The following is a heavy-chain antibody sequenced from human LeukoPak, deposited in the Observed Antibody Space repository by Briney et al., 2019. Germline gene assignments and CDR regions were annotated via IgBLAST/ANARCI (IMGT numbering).Heavy chain of an antibody. CDR1: GFTFSTYG. CDR3: ATITIFEEDA. V-gene: IGHV3-21*01. CDR2: ISSSSSYI. D-gene: IGHD3-3*01. J-gene: IGHJ6*04. Sequence: GGSLRLSCAASGFTFSTYGMSWVRQAPGKGLEWVSSISSSSSYIYYADSVKGRFTISRDNAKNSLYLQMNSLRAEDTAVYYCATITIFEEDAWGKGTTVTVSS.